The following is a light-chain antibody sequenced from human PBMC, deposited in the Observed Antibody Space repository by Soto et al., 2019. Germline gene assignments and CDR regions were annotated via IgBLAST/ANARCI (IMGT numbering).Light chain of an antibody. CDR2: DAS. J-gene: IGKJ4*01. Sequence: DIILTQSPATLSLSPGERATLSCGASQSVSSSYVAWYQHRPGLAPRLLIHDASSRATGIPDRFSGSGSGTDFTLTITRLEPEDFAVYYCQQYGSTHTFGGGTKVDIK. CDR1: QSVSSSY. CDR3: QQYGSTHT. V-gene: IGKV3D-20*01.